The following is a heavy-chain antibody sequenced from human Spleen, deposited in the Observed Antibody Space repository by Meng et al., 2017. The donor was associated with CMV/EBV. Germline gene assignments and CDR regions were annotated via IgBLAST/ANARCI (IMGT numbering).Heavy chain of an antibody. J-gene: IGHJ6*02. V-gene: IGHV3-74*01. CDR1: GFTFSSYW. CDR3: VRSRYAMDV. CDR2: ISSDVSST. Sequence: GESLKISCAASGFTFSSYWMHWVRQAPGKGLVWVSRISSDVSSTTYAESVKGRFTISRDNAKNTLFLQMNSLRAEDTAVYYCVRSRYAMDVWGQGTTVTVS.